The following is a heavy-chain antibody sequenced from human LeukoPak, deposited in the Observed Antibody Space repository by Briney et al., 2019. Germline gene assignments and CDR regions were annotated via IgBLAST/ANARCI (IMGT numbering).Heavy chain of an antibody. CDR2: ISAGSRST. CDR1: GFTFSRYV. V-gene: IGHV3-23*01. CDR3: AREGTHYDYVWGSYRPVDY. D-gene: IGHD3-16*02. J-gene: IGHJ4*02. Sequence: GGSLRLSCAASGFTFSRYVMAWVRQAPGKGLEWVTGISAGSRSTYYADSVRGRLTISRDNVKNTVYLQMNSLRAEDTAVYYCAREGTHYDYVWGSYRPVDYWGQGTLVTVSS.